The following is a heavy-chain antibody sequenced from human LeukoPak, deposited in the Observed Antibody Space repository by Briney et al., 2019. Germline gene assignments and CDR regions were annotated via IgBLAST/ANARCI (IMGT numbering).Heavy chain of an antibody. CDR2: IYYSGST. D-gene: IGHD3-10*01. J-gene: IGHJ5*01. CDR1: GGSISSSSYY. V-gene: IGHV4-39*01. Sequence: SETLSLTCTVSGGSISSSSYYWGWIRQPPGKGLEWIGSIYYSGSTYYNPSLKSRVTISVDTSKNQFSLKLSSVTAADTAVYYCASWAYGSGVYVGDSWGQGTLVTVSS. CDR3: ASWAYGSGVYVGDS.